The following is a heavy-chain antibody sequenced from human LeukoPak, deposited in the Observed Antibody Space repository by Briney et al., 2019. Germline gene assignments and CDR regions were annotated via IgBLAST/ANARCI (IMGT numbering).Heavy chain of an antibody. CDR1: GFTFTTYF. Sequence: ASVKVSCKASGFTFTTYFMHWARQAPGQGLEWMGKINPSGDTTTYAQKFQGRVTMTRDTSTSTGYMELRSLRSEDTAVYYCARDRNGDQRANAFDIWGQGTMVTVSS. V-gene: IGHV1-46*01. CDR2: INPSGDTT. J-gene: IGHJ3*02. D-gene: IGHD2-21*02. CDR3: ARDRNGDQRANAFDI.